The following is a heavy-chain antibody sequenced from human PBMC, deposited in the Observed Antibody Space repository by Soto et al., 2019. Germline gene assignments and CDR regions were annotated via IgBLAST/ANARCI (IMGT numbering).Heavy chain of an antibody. CDR3: ARGQGLGSDYSHYRDV. CDR1: GGSINSYR. J-gene: IGHJ6*03. Sequence: PTQTLSLTCTVSGGSINSYRWNSIRQFPGKGLEWLGHIYNIASTNYNPSLESRVTITADTSTNQFSLKLSSVTAADTAVYYCARGQGLGSDYSHYRDVCGTGTTVTLSS. V-gene: IGHV4-59*12. CDR2: IYNIAST. D-gene: IGHD3-10*01.